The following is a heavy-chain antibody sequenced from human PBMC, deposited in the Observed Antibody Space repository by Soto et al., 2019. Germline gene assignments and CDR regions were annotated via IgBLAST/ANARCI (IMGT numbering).Heavy chain of an antibody. J-gene: IGHJ6*02. D-gene: IGHD6-6*01. CDR2: IYYSERTSYNSGST. Sequence: SETLSLTCTVSGDSMTSSSYYWGWIRQPPGKGPEWIGSIYYSERTSYNSGSTYYSPSLKSRVTISVDKSKNQFSLKLSSVTAADTAVYYCARNVRIAARPGRGNYGMDVWGQGTTVTVSS. CDR1: GDSMTSSSYY. CDR3: ARNVRIAARPGRGNYGMDV. V-gene: IGHV4-39*07.